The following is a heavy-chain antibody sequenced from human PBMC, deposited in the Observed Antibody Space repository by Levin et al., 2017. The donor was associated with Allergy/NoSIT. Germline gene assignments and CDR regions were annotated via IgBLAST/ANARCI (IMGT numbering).Heavy chain of an antibody. CDR1: GGSISNYY. Sequence: SETLSLTCSVSGGSISNYYWNWIRQPAGKGLEWIGRIHISGSTNYNPSLKSRVSGSVDTSKNQFSLKPTSVTAADTAVYFCSRSTYNSGPYEFWGQGTLVTVSS. J-gene: IGHJ4*02. CDR3: SRSTYNSGPYEF. CDR2: IHISGST. D-gene: IGHD6-19*01. V-gene: IGHV4-4*07.